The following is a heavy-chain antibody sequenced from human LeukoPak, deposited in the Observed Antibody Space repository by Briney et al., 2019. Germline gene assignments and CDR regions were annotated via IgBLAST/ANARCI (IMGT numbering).Heavy chain of an antibody. D-gene: IGHD6-13*01. CDR2: ISSSGSTI. CDR3: ARGKQLVRRQGAFDI. CDR1: GFTFSDCY. J-gene: IGHJ3*02. V-gene: IGHV3-11*01. Sequence: GGSLRLSCAASGFTFSDCYMSWIRQAPGKGLEWVSYISSSGSTIYYADSVKGRFTISRDNAKNSLYLQMNSLRAEDTAVYYCARGKQLVRRQGAFDIWGQGTTVTVSS.